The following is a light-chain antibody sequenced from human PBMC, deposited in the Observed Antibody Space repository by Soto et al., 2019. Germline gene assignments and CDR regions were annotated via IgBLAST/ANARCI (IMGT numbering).Light chain of an antibody. V-gene: IGKV3-11*01. CDR1: QSIRNY. Sequence: EIVLTQSPATLSLSPGERATLSCRASQSIRNYLAWYQQKPGQAPRLLIYDASIRATGIPARFSGSGSGTDFILTISSLEPEDSGVYYCQQRNDWVTFGGGTKVDIK. J-gene: IGKJ4*01. CDR2: DAS. CDR3: QQRNDWVT.